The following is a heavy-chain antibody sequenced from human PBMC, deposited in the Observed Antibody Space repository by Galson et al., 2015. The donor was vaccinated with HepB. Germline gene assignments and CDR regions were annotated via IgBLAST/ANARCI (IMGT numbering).Heavy chain of an antibody. J-gene: IGHJ4*02. CDR2: ISSSSSYI. CDR1: GFTFSSYS. CDR3: ARDRGFGEFHDY. D-gene: IGHD3-10*01. Sequence: SLRLSCAASGFTFSSYSMNWVRQAPGKGLEWVSSISSSSSYIYYADSVKGRFTISRDNAKNSLYLQMNSLRAEDTAVYYCARDRGFGEFHDYWGQGALVTVSS. V-gene: IGHV3-21*01.